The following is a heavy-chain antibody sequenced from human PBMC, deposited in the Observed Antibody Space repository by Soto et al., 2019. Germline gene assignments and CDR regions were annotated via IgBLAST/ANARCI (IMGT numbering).Heavy chain of an antibody. CDR3: ARGGHVVVVTAALDF. V-gene: IGHV1-46*01. Sequence: QVQLVQSGAEVKKPGASVKVSCKASGDTFTDYYIHWVRQAPGQGLEWMGTVNPSGGHTTYAQHFLGRMNMTRDPSTSSLHLELTSPASEATGVYYCARGGHVVVVTAALDFWGQGTLVTVSS. CDR2: VNPSGGHT. CDR1: GDTFTDYY. J-gene: IGHJ4*02. D-gene: IGHD2-21*02.